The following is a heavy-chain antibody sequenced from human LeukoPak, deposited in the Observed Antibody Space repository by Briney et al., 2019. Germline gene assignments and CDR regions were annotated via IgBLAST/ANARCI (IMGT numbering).Heavy chain of an antibody. CDR2: FSRSGPDT. CDR1: GFTFGSSA. D-gene: IGHD3-22*01. Sequence: GGSLRLSCAASGFTFGSSAMSWVRQAPGKGPEWVSTFSRSGPDTYFADSVKGRFTISRDNAKNSLYLQMNSLRAEGTAVYYCARHAIDSSGFDFDYWGQGTLVTVSS. V-gene: IGHV3-23*01. CDR3: ARHAIDSSGFDFDY. J-gene: IGHJ4*02.